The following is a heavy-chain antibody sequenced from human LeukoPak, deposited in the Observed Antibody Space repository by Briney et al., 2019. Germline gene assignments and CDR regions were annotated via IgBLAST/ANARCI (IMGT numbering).Heavy chain of an antibody. J-gene: IGHJ4*02. Sequence: GGSLRLSCAASGFTFSNAWMSWVRQAPGKGLEWVGRIKSKTHGGTTDYAAPVKGRFTISRDDSKDTLYLQMNSLKTEDTAVYYCTTDAYSSGVDYWGQGTLVTASS. CDR1: GFTFSNAW. V-gene: IGHV3-15*01. D-gene: IGHD6-19*01. CDR3: TTDAYSSGVDY. CDR2: IKSKTHGGTT.